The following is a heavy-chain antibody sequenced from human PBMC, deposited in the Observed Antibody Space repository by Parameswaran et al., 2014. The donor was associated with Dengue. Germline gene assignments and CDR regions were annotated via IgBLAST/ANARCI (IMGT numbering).Heavy chain of an antibody. V-gene: IGHV4-59*10. Sequence: ASETLSLTCTVYGGPFSDYHWNWIRQARRTRAGVDWAYPSYGATDYNPSLKSRVTMSLDTSKNQFSLKVRSVTAADTAVYYCARQNVFDIWSPGTMVTISS. CDR1: GGPFSDYH. CDR3: ARQNVFDI. J-gene: IGHJ3*02. CDR2: PSYGAT.